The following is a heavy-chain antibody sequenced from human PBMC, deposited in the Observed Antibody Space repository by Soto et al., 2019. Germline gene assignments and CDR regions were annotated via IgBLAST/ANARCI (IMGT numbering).Heavy chain of an antibody. CDR1: GFTFSNFG. D-gene: IGHD2-21*02. V-gene: IGHV3-21*01. CDR3: ARVFCRGDCYSPLDY. CDR2: ISSSDKYI. J-gene: IGHJ4*02. Sequence: PGGSLRLSCVASGFTFSNFGLNWFRQAPGKGLEWVSSISSSDKYIYYADSVKGRFTISRDNAKNSLSLQMNSLRADDTAVYYCARVFCRGDCYSPLDYWGQGTLVTVS.